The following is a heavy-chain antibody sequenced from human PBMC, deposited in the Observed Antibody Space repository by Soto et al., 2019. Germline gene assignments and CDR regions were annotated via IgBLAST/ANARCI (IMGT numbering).Heavy chain of an antibody. D-gene: IGHD2-21*02. Sequence: QVQLVESGGGVVQPGRSLRLSCAASGFTFSSYGMHWVRQAPGKGLEWVAVISYDGSNKYYADSVKGRFTISRDNSKNTLYLQMNSRRAEDTAVYYCAKEAFVVGTAPDFDYWGQGTLVTVSS. CDR3: AKEAFVVGTAPDFDY. J-gene: IGHJ4*02. CDR2: ISYDGSNK. CDR1: GFTFSSYG. V-gene: IGHV3-30*18.